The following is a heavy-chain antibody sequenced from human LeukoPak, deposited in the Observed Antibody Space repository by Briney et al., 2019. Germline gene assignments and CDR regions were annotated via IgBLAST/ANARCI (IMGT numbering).Heavy chain of an antibody. D-gene: IGHD5-18*01. CDR2: MNPNCGNT. V-gene: IGHV1-8*01. CDR3: ARDQTRGYSYGYGGSFGMDV. Sequence: ASVKVSCKASGYTFTSYDINWVRQATGQGLEWMGWMNPNCGNTGYAQKFQGRVTMTRNTSISTAYMELSSLRSEDTAVYYCARDQTRGYSYGYGGSFGMDVWGQGTTVTVSS. CDR1: GYTFTSYD. J-gene: IGHJ6*02.